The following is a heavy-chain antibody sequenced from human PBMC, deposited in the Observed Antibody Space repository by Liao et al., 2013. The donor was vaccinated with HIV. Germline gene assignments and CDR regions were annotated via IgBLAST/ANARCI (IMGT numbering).Heavy chain of an antibody. V-gene: IGHV4-4*07. CDR1: GGSISSYY. CDR3: ASSLYYDSSAYLNY. D-gene: IGHD3-22*01. CDR2: IYTSGST. Sequence: QVQLQESGPGLVKPSETLSLTCTVSGGSISSYYWSWIRQPAGKGLEWIGRIYTSGSTNYNPSLKSRVIMSVDTSKNQVSLKLSSVTAADTAVYYCASSLYYDSSAYLNYWGQGTLVTVSS. J-gene: IGHJ4*02.